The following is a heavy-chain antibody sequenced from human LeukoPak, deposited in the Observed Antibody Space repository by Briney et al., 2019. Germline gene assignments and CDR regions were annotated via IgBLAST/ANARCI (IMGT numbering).Heavy chain of an antibody. D-gene: IGHD3-22*01. Sequence: SETLSLTCTVSGGSISTYYWSWILQPPGKGLEWIGYIMYSGSTNYNPSLKSRVTISADTSKNQFSLKLTSVTAADTALYYCARDSILPLYYYQSSTSGYAFDIWGQGTTVTDSS. CDR2: IMYSGST. CDR3: ARDSILPLYYYQSSTSGYAFDI. V-gene: IGHV4-59*01. J-gene: IGHJ3*02. CDR1: GGSISTYY.